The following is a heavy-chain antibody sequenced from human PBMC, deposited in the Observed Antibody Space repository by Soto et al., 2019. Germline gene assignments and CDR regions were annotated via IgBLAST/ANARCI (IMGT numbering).Heavy chain of an antibody. CDR2: IYHSGTT. V-gene: IGHV4-4*02. CDR1: SVSIISSNW. Sequence: PSETLSLTCAVSSVSIISSNWLSWVRQPPGKGLEWIGEIYHSGTTNYNPSLKSRVTISVDKSKNQFSLKLSSVTAADTAVYYCASLIAVANYWGQGTLVTVSS. J-gene: IGHJ4*02. CDR3: ASLIAVANY. D-gene: IGHD6-19*01.